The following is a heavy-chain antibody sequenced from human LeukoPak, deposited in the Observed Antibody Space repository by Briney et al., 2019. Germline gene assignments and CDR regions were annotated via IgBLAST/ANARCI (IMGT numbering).Heavy chain of an antibody. Sequence: ASVKVSCKASGYTFTVYYIHWVRQAPGQGLEWMGRIYPDSGDTNYAQEFQGRVTMTRDTSISTAYMELSSLTSDDTAVYYCARFSHYSSSSGGAYWGQGTLVTASS. CDR2: IYPDSGDT. J-gene: IGHJ4*02. CDR3: ARFSHYSSSSGGAY. D-gene: IGHD6-6*01. CDR1: GYTFTVYY. V-gene: IGHV1-2*06.